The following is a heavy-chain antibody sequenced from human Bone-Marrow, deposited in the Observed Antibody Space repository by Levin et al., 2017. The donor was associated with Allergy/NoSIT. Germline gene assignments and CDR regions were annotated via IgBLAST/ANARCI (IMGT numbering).Heavy chain of an antibody. D-gene: IGHD3-10*01. CDR1: GFTFSNYA. CDR3: AKQLAGEWLTPAS. V-gene: IGHV3-23*01. Sequence: GESLKISCAASGFTFSNYAMNWVRQAPGKGLEWVSAISGSSSHTYYADSVKGRFAISRDNSKNTLYLQMNSLRAEDTAVYYCAKQLAGEWLTPASWGQGVLVTVSS. CDR2: ISGSSSHT. J-gene: IGHJ5*02.